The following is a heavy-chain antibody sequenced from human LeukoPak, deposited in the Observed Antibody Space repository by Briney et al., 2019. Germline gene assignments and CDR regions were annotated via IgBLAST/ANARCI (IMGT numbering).Heavy chain of an antibody. CDR2: IYTNGNT. V-gene: IGHV4-61*02. CDR3: ARGELGIVWDKYYYMDV. J-gene: IGHJ6*03. Sequence: SETLSLTCTVSGGAISSGAYYWGWIRQPAGKGLEWLGRIYTNGNTNYNPSLKSRVTISVDTSKNQFSLKLSSVTAADTAVYYCARGELGIVWDKYYYMDVWGKGTTVTVSS. D-gene: IGHD7-27*01. CDR1: GGAISSGAYY.